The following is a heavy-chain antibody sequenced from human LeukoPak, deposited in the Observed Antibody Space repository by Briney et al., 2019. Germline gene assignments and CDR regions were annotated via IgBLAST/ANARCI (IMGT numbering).Heavy chain of an antibody. CDR2: INHSGST. J-gene: IGHJ5*02. CDR3: ARDVFYCSSTSCYVRRLQPNWFDP. V-gene: IGHV4-34*01. CDR1: VGSFSGYY. D-gene: IGHD2-2*01. Sequence: SETLSLTCAVYVGSFSGYYWSWIRQPPGKGLEWIGEINHSGSTNYNPSLKSRVTISVDTSKNQFSLKLSSVTAADTAVYYCARDVFYCSSTSCYVRRLQPNWFDPWGQGTLVTVSS.